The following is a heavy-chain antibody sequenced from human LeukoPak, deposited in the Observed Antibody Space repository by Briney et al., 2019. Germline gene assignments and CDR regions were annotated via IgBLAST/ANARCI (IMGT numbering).Heavy chain of an antibody. J-gene: IGHJ4*02. CDR1: GYSFTIYW. CDR3: ARGQQWLVGGYFDY. CDR2: IYPGDSDT. V-gene: IGHV5-51*01. Sequence: ASLTLSCTGSGYSFTIYWIGWVRQMPGKGLEWMGIIYPGDSDTRYSPSFQGQVTISADKSVSTAYLQWSSLKASDTAMYYCARGQQWLVGGYFDYWGQGTLVTVSS. D-gene: IGHD6-19*01.